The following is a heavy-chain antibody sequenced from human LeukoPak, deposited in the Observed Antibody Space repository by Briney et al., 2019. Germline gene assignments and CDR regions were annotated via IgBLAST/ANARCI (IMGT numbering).Heavy chain of an antibody. V-gene: IGHV3-23*01. CDR3: AKDKVPGDY. J-gene: IGHJ4*02. CDR2: ISGSGGST. CDR1: GFTFSSYG. D-gene: IGHD1-1*01. Sequence: GGSLRLSCAASGFTFSSYGMSWVRQAPGKGMEWVSAISGSGGSTYYADSGKGGFTISRHNSKNTVYLQMNSLRGEDTAVYYCAKDKVPGDYWGQGTLVTVSS.